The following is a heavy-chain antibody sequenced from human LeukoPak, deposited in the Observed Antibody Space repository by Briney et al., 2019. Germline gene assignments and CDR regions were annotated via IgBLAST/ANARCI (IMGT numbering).Heavy chain of an antibody. J-gene: IGHJ5*02. D-gene: IGHD5-12*01. CDR1: GFTFSGSA. V-gene: IGHV3-73*01. Sequence: GGSLRLSCAASGFTFSGSAMHWVRQASGKGLEWVGRIRSKANSYATVYGASVKGRFTISRDDSRNTAYLQMNSLKTEDTAAYYCTRHVPNSGYANFDHWGQGTLVTVSS. CDR3: TRHVPNSGYANFDH. CDR2: IRSKANSYAT.